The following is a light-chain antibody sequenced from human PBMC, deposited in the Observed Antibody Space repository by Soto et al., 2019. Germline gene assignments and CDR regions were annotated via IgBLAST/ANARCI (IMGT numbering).Light chain of an antibody. V-gene: IGLV3-21*02. CDR3: QVWDTSSDHVV. CDR1: NIGSKS. Sequence: SSVLTQPPSVSVAPAQTARIPCGGNNIGSKSVHWYQQKPGQAPVLVVYDDSDRPSGIPERFSGSNSGNTATLTISRVEAGDEADYYCQVWDTSSDHVVFGGGTKLTVL. CDR2: DDS. J-gene: IGLJ2*01.